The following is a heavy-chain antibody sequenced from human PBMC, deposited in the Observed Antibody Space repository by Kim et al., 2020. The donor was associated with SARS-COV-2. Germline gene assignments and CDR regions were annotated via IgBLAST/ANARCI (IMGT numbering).Heavy chain of an antibody. Sequence: GGSLRLSCAASGFPFDDYAMVWVRQGPGQGLEWVSLISGDGSSTYYAASVKGRFTTSRDNSKNSLYLQMNSLRIEDTALYYCVKDNLREDIVVVRGDDAFDVWGQGTMVTVSS. D-gene: IGHD2-2*01. J-gene: IGHJ3*01. CDR1: GFPFDDYA. V-gene: IGHV3-43*02. CDR3: VKDNLREDIVVVRGDDAFDV. CDR2: ISGDGSST.